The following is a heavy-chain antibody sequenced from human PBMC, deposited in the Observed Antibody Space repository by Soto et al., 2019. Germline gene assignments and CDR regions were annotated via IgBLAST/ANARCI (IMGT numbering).Heavy chain of an antibody. CDR1: GYTFASYG. V-gene: IGHV1-18*01. J-gene: IGHJ6*02. CDR2: ISAYNGNT. CDR3: AREGTCSSTSCPTYFSFGMDV. Sequence: QVQLVQSGAEVKKPGASVKVSCKASGYTFASYGISWVRQAPGQGLEWMGWISAYNGNTNYAQKLQGRVTMTTDTFTRTAYMEVRSLRSDDTAVYYCAREGTCSSTSCPTYFSFGMDVWGQGPTVTVSS. D-gene: IGHD2-2*01.